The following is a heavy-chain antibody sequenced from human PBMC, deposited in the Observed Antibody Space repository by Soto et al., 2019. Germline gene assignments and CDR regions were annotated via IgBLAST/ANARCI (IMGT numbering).Heavy chain of an antibody. CDR2: IYYSRST. J-gene: IGHJ3*02. Sequence: QVQLQESGPGLVKPSETLSLTCTVSGGSISSYYWSWIRQPPGKGLEWIGYIYYSRSTNYKPSLKSRVTISVDTSKNQFSLKLRSVTAANTAVYYCARALILTGYYIHDAFDIWGQGTMVTVSS. CDR3: ARALILTGYYIHDAFDI. CDR1: GGSISSYY. D-gene: IGHD3-9*01. V-gene: IGHV4-59*01.